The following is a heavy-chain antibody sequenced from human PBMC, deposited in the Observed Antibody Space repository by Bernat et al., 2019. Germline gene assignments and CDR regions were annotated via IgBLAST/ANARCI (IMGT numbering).Heavy chain of an antibody. CDR2: IYYSGST. CDR1: GGSISSSSYY. CDR3: ARQGPPGDYYYYYGMDV. V-gene: IGHV4-39*01. D-gene: IGHD1-26*01. Sequence: QLQLQESGPGLVKPSETLSLTCTVSGGSISSSSYYWGWIRQPPGKGLEWIGSIYYSGSTYYNPSLKSRVTISVDTSKNQFSLKLSSVTAADTVVYYCARQGPPGDYYYYYGMDVWGQGTTVIVSS. J-gene: IGHJ6*02.